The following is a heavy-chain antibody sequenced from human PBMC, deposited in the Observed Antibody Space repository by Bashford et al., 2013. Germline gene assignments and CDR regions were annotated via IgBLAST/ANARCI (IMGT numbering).Heavy chain of an antibody. CDR2: ISMSSTTM. D-gene: IGHD1-26*01. CDR3: ARGDTGSYFVY. J-gene: IGHJ4*02. CDR1: GFTFSSHK. V-gene: IGHV3-48*01. Sequence: GGSLRLSCAASGFTFSSHKMYWVRQAPGKGLEWVSDISMSSTTMLYADSVKGRFTISRDNAKGSLFLQMNSLRAEDTAVYYCARGDTGSYFVYWGQGTLVTVSS.